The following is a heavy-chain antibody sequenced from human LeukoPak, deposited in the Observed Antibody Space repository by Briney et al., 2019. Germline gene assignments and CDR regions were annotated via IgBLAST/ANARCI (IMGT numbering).Heavy chain of an antibody. J-gene: IGHJ3*02. CDR1: GYSISSGYY. V-gene: IGHV4-38-2*02. Sequence: SETLSLTCTVSGYSISSGYYWGWIRQPPGKGLEWIGSIYHSGSTYYNPSLKSRVTISVDTSKNQFSLKLSSVTAADTAVYYCLSRLRGDDAFDIWGQGTMVTVSS. CDR2: IYHSGST. D-gene: IGHD3-10*01. CDR3: LSRLRGDDAFDI.